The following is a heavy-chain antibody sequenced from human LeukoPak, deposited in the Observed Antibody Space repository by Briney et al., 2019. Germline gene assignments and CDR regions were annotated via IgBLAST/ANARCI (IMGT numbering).Heavy chain of an antibody. Sequence: GGSLRLSCAASGFTFSSYAMSWVRQAPGKGLEWVSAISGSGGSTYYADSVKGRFTISRDNSKNTLYLQMNSLRAEDTAVYYCARAPPIPTRGTFDPWGQGTLVTVSA. CDR2: ISGSGGST. CDR1: GFTFSSYA. CDR3: ARAPPIPTRGTFDP. J-gene: IGHJ5*02. V-gene: IGHV3-23*01.